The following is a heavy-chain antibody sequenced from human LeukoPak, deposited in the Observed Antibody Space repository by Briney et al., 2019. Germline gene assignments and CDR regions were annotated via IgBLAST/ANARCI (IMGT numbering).Heavy chain of an antibody. CDR2: INHSGSN. Sequence: SETLSLTCAVYGGSFNGYYWSWIRQPPGKGLEWIGEINHSGSNYYNPSLNSRVITSVDTSNNQYSLKLSSVTAAATAVYYCAKGSDYGGTAYFDYWGQGTLVTVSS. CDR3: AKGSDYGGTAYFDY. V-gene: IGHV4-34*01. CDR1: GGSFNGYY. D-gene: IGHD4-23*01. J-gene: IGHJ4*02.